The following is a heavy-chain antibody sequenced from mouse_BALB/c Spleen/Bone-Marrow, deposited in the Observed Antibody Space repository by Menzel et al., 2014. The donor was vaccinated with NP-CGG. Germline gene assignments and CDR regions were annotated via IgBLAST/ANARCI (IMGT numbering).Heavy chain of an antibody. D-gene: IGHD3-1*01. Sequence: VKLVESGPGLVAPSQSLSITCTVSGFSLTDYGVHWIRQPPGEGLEWLGVAWAGGNTNYNSALMSRLRISKDSSESQVFLKMNSLQTDDTAIYYCARDRGFNNAMDYWGQGASVTVSS. CDR1: GFSLTDYG. J-gene: IGHJ4*01. CDR3: ARDRGFNNAMDY. CDR2: AWAGGNT. V-gene: IGHV2-9*02.